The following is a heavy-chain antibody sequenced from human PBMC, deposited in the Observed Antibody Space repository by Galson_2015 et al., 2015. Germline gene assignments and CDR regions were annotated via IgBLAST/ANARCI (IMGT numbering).Heavy chain of an antibody. J-gene: IGHJ4*02. CDR3: ARDQSSRDSSSYLDY. V-gene: IGHV1-69*04. CDR1: GGTFSSYT. D-gene: IGHD6-19*01. Sequence: SVKVSCKASGGTFSSYTISWVRQAPGQGLEWVGRIIPILGIANYAQKFQGRVTITADKSTSTAYMELSSLRSENTAVYYCARDQSSRDSSSYLDYWVQATLFTVSS. CDR2: IIPILGIA.